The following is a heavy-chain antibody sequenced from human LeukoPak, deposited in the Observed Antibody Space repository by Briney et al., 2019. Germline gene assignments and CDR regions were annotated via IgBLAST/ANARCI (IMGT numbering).Heavy chain of an antibody. CDR3: ALEGYYGSGSYYLGPSYYYYYGMDV. D-gene: IGHD3-10*01. J-gene: IGHJ6*02. V-gene: IGHV3-30*04. Sequence: GRSLRLSCAASGFTSSSYAMHWVRQAPGKGLEWVAVISYDGSNKYYADSVKGRFTISRDNSKNTLYLQMNSLRAEDTAVYYCALEGYYGSGSYYLGPSYYYYYGMDVWGQGTTVTVSS. CDR2: ISYDGSNK. CDR1: GFTSSSYA.